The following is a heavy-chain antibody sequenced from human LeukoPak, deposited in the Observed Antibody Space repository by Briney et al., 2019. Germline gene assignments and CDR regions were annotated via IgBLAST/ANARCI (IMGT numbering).Heavy chain of an antibody. J-gene: IGHJ4*02. D-gene: IGHD3-16*01. Sequence: VKVSCKASGYTFTXFGITWVRQAPGQGLEWMGWISAYDGNTNYAQNLQGRVTLTTDTSTSTAYMDLRSLRSDDTAVYYCARTRPTWQGWGFDYWGQGTLVTVSS. CDR3: ARTRPTWQGWGFDY. V-gene: IGHV1-18*01. CDR2: ISAYDGNT. CDR1: GYTFTXFG.